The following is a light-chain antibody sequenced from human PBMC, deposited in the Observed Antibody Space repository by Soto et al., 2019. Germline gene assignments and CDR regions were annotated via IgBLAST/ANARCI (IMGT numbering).Light chain of an antibody. Sequence: AIQLTQSPSSLSASVGDRVTITCRASQGISSAVAWYQQKPGKAPKLLIFDASSLESGVPSRFSGSGSGTDFTLTISSLQPEDFATYSCQQFNSYPYTFGQGTKLEIK. V-gene: IGKV1-13*02. CDR2: DAS. CDR3: QQFNSYPYT. J-gene: IGKJ2*01. CDR1: QGISSA.